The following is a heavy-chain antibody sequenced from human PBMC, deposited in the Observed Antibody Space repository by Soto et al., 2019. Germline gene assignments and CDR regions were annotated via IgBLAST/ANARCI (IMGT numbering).Heavy chain of an antibody. J-gene: IGHJ6*02. V-gene: IGHV4-34*01. CDR3: ACGIVGATYGMDV. CDR2: INHSGST. CDR1: GGSFSGYY. Sequence: QVQLQQWGAGLLKPSETLSLTCAVYGGSFSGYYWSWIRQPPGKGLEWIGEINHSGSTNYNPSLKSRVTISVDTSKNQFSLKLSSVTAADTAVYYCACGIVGATYGMDVWGQGTTVTVSS. D-gene: IGHD1-26*01.